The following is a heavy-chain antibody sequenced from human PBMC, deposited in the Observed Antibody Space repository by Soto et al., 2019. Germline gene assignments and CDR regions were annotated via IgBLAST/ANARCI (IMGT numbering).Heavy chain of an antibody. CDR3: ASGGDIVVVPAAIGVDV. Sequence: GGSLRLSCAASGFTFSDYYMSWIRQAPGKGLEWVSYISSSGSTIYYADSVKGRFTISRDNAKNSLYLQMNSLRAEDTVVYYCASGGDIVVVPAAIGVDVWGKGTTVTVSS. D-gene: IGHD2-2*01. V-gene: IGHV3-11*01. CDR1: GFTFSDYY. J-gene: IGHJ6*04. CDR2: ISSSGSTI.